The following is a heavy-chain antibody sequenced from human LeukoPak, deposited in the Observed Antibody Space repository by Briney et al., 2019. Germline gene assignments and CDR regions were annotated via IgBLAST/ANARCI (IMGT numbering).Heavy chain of an antibody. CDR1: GFTFSSYR. J-gene: IGHJ3*02. V-gene: IGHV3-21*01. Sequence: PGGSLRLSCVASGFTFSSYRMNWVRQAPGKGLEWFSSISSSSTYINYADSVKGRFTISRDNAKNSLYLQMNSLRVEDTAVYYCASDDYGAFDIWGQGTMVTVSS. D-gene: IGHD4-17*01. CDR2: ISSSSTYI. CDR3: ASDDYGAFDI.